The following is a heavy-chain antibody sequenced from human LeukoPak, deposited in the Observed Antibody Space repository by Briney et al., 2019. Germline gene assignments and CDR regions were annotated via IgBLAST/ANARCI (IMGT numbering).Heavy chain of an antibody. CDR2: IKEDGSKE. CDR3: ARDFGDSSGWYNDY. J-gene: IGHJ4*02. V-gene: IGHV3-7*01. D-gene: IGHD6-19*01. Sequence: GGSLRLSCVDSVVTFSKYWMSWVRQAPEKGLEWLADIKEDGSKEYFADSVKGRLTISRDNTKNSVYLQMNSLRAEDTAVYYCARDFGDSSGWYNDYWGQGTLVIVSS. CDR1: VVTFSKYW.